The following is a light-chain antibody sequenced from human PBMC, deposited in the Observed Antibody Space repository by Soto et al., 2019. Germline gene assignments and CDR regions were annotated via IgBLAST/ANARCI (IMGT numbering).Light chain of an antibody. J-gene: IGKJ1*01. CDR1: QSVSSSY. CDR2: GAS. V-gene: IGKV3-20*01. CDR3: QQYSTSPAT. Sequence: EIVLTQSPGTLSLSPGARATLSCRANQSVSSSYLAWYQHKPGQAPRLLIYGASSRATGIPDRFSGSGTGTDFALTISGLEPEDSAVYWCQQYSTSPATFGQGTKVEIK.